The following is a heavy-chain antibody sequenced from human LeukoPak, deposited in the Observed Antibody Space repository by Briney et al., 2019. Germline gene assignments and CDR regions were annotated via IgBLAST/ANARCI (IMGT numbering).Heavy chain of an antibody. D-gene: IGHD3-22*01. V-gene: IGHV3-30*03. CDR2: ISYDGSNK. CDR3: ARQEARNYYYEGLDY. J-gene: IGHJ4*02. CDR1: GFTFSSYG. Sequence: GGSLRLSCAASGFTFSSYGMHWVRQAPGKGLEWVAVISYDGSNKYYADSVKGRFTIDRDNSKNTVYLQINNLRPDDTAIYFCARQEARNYYYEGLDYWGQGNLVTVSS.